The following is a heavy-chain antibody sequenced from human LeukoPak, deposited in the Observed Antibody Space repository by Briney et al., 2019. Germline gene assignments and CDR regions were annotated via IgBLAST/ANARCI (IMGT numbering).Heavy chain of an antibody. Sequence: PGGSQRLSCAASGFTFSGSAIHWVRQAPGKGLEWVSVISRDGSGTYYADSVKGRFTISRDNSKNTVYLQMNSLEPDDTAVYYCARDAFYSSGTYFDYWGQGTLVTVSS. V-gene: IGHV3-30*04. D-gene: IGHD3-10*01. CDR1: GFTFSGSA. J-gene: IGHJ4*02. CDR3: ARDAFYSSGTYFDY. CDR2: ISRDGSGT.